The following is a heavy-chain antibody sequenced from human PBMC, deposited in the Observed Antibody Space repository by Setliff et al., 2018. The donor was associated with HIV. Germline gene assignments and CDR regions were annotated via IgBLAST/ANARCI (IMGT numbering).Heavy chain of an antibody. V-gene: IGHV3-33*01. CDR2: IWYDGRYE. Sequence: WGSLRLSWAASGFTFSGYGMHWVRQAPGKGLEWVAFIWYDGRYEYYADSVKGRFTIARDNSKNTLYLQMNSLRAEDTAVYYCARDKDYYDFSGYYYIYYYMDVWGKGTTVTVSS. D-gene: IGHD3-22*01. J-gene: IGHJ6*03. CDR1: GFTFSGYG. CDR3: ARDKDYYDFSGYYYIYYYMDV.